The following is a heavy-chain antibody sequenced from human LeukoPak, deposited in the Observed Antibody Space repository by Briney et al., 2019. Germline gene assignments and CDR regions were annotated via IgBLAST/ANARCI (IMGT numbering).Heavy chain of an antibody. J-gene: IGHJ4*02. V-gene: IGHV3-23*01. CDR2: ISGSGGST. CDR3: AKFPNCSSTSCYSHFDY. Sequence: GGSLRLSCAASGFTFSSYAMSWVRQAPGKGLEWVSAISGSGGSTYYADSVKGRFTISRDNSKNTLYLQMNSLRAEDTAVYYCAKFPNCSSTSCYSHFDYWGQGTLVTVSS. D-gene: IGHD2-2*01. CDR1: GFTFSSYA.